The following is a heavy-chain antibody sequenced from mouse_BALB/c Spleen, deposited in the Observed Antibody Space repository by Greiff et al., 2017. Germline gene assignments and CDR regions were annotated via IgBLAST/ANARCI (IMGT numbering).Heavy chain of an antibody. D-gene: IGHD1-1*01. V-gene: IGHV7-3*02. CDR3: ARENYYGSRDYAMDY. Sequence: VKLMESGGGLVQPGGSLRLSCATSGFTFTDYYMSWVRQPPGKALEWLGFIRNKANGYTTEYSASVKGRFTISRDNSQSILYLQMNTLRAEDSATYYCARENYYGSRDYAMDYWGQGTSVTVSS. CDR2: IRNKANGYTT. J-gene: IGHJ4*01. CDR1: GFTFTDYY.